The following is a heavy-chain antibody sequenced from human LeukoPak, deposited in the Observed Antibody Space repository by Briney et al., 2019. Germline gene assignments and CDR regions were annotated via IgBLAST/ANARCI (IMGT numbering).Heavy chain of an antibody. J-gene: IGHJ6*04. CDR2: FFPIFGTA. D-gene: IGHD3-10*01. CDR3: ARAVLSFGEPLYSGMDV. CDR1: GGTFSSYA. V-gene: IGHV1-69*13. Sequence: SVKVSCKASGGTFSSYAISWVRQAPGQGLEWMGGFFPIFGTANYAQKFQGRVTITADESTSTAYMELSSLRSEDTAVYYCARAVLSFGEPLYSGMDVWGKGTTVTVSS.